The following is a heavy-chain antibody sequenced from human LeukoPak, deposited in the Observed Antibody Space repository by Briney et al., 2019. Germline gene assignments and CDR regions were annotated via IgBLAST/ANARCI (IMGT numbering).Heavy chain of an antibody. CDR3: ARVYSSGWYNWFDP. Sequence: SETLSLTCTVSGGSISSYYWSWIRQPPGKGLEWIGYIYYSGSTNYNPSLRSRVTISVGTSKNQFSLKLSSVTAADTAVYYCARVYSSGWYNWFDPWGQGTLVTVSS. CDR2: IYYSGST. V-gene: IGHV4-59*01. J-gene: IGHJ5*02. D-gene: IGHD6-19*01. CDR1: GGSISSYY.